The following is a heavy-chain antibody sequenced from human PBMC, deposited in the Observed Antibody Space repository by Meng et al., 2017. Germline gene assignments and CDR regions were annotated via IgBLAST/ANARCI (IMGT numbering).Heavy chain of an antibody. D-gene: IGHD5-24*01. V-gene: IGHV1-69*06. CDR3: ARCRDGYKLAFDI. Sequence: SVKVSYKASGGTFSSYAISWVRQAPGQGLEWMGGIIPIFGTANYAQKFQGRVTITADKSTSTAYMELSSLRSEDTAVYYCARCRDGYKLAFDIWGQGTMVTVSS. CDR1: GGTFSSYA. J-gene: IGHJ3*02. CDR2: IIPIFGTA.